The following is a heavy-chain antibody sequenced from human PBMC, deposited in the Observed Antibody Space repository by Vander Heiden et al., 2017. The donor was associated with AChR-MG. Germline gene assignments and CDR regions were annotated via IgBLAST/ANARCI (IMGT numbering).Heavy chain of an antibody. CDR1: GFTFSSDA. V-gene: IGHV3-23*01. D-gene: IGHD2-2*01. CDR3: ANSLKDGPAARGLFDP. Sequence: EVQLLESGGGLVQPGGSLRLSCASSGFTFSSDAMSGVRQAPGKGLEWVSAISGSGGSKYYADSVKGRFTISRDNSKNTLDLQMNSLRAEDTAVYYCANSLKDGPAARGLFDPWGQGTLVTVSS. J-gene: IGHJ5*02. CDR2: ISGSGGSK.